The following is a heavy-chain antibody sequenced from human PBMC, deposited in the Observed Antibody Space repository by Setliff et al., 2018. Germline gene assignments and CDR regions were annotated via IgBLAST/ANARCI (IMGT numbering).Heavy chain of an antibody. Sequence: GSLRLSCAASGFDFKTHWMDWARQAPGKGLEWVANIKEDGSQRNYVDAVRGRFTVSRDNARNLLYLQMNSLRVDDTAVYYCAREESSGYYYGSGAVDYWGQGTLVTVSS. CDR3: AREESSGYYYGSGAVDY. J-gene: IGHJ4*02. CDR1: GFDFKTHW. D-gene: IGHD3-10*01. V-gene: IGHV3-7*01. CDR2: IKEDGSQR.